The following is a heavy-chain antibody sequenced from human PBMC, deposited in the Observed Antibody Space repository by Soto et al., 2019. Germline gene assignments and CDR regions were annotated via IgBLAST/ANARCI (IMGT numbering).Heavy chain of an antibody. CDR3: ARLVRETPYGMDV. CDR1: GYSFTTHW. CDR2: IDPSDSYT. D-gene: IGHD3-10*01. J-gene: IGHJ6*02. Sequence: PGESLKISCQGSGYSFTTHWITWVRQTPGKGLEWMGRIDPSDSYTNYSPSFQGHVTISADKSISTAYLQWSSLKASDTAMYYCARLVRETPYGMDVWGQGTTVTVSS. V-gene: IGHV5-10-1*01.